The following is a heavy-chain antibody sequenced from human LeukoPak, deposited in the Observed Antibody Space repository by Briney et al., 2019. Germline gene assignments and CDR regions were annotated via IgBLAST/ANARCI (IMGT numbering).Heavy chain of an antibody. CDR3: AKDRGAMVMGVGDY. CDR1: GFTFSSYA. J-gene: IGHJ4*02. V-gene: IGHV3-23*01. CDR2: ISGSGGST. D-gene: IGHD5-18*01. Sequence: GGSLRLSCAASGFTFSSYAMSWVREAPGKGLEWVSAISGSGGSTYYADSVKGRFTISRDNSKNTLYLQMNSLRAEDTAVYYCAKDRGAMVMGVGDYWGQGTLVTVSS.